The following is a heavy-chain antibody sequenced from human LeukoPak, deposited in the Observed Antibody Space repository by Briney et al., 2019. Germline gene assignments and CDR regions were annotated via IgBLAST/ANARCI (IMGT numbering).Heavy chain of an antibody. CDR3: ARSARLMKGVVEVTALDD. J-gene: IGHJ4*02. V-gene: IGHV3-48*03. CDR2: ISSSGSTT. D-gene: IGHD3-3*01. CDR1: GFTLNSYT. Sequence: GGSLRLSCAASGFTLNSYTMNWVRQAPGKGLEWVSYISSSGSTTYYADSVKGRFTISRDNAKNSLYLQMNSLRAEDTAVYYCARSARLMKGVVEVTALDDWGQGTLVTVSS.